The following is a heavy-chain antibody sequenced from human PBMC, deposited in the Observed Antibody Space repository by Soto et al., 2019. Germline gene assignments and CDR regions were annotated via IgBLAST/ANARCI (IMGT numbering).Heavy chain of an antibody. Sequence: EVQLVESGGGLVQPGGSLRLSCAASGFTFSNSWMHWVRQAPGRGLVWVSRINSDGSSTSYADSVKGRFTISRDNAKNTLYLQMNSLRAEDTAVYYCASGLVEYSSSWYDYWGQGTLVTVSS. CDR2: INSDGSST. J-gene: IGHJ4*02. CDR3: ASGLVEYSSSWYDY. D-gene: IGHD6-13*01. CDR1: GFTFSNSW. V-gene: IGHV3-74*01.